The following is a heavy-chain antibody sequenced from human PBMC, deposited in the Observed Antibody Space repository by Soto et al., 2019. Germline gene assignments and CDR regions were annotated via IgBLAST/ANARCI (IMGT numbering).Heavy chain of an antibody. CDR1: GFTFSSYG. V-gene: IGHV3-30*18. J-gene: IGHJ6*02. D-gene: IGHD2-15*01. CDR3: AKDREVVSPMDGMDV. CDR2: ISYDGSNK. Sequence: QVQLVESGGGVVQPGRSRRLSCAASGFTFSSYGMHWVRQAPGKGLEWVAVISYDGSNKYYADSVKGRFTISRDNSKNTLYLQMNSLRAEDTAVYYCAKDREVVSPMDGMDVWGQGTTVTVSS.